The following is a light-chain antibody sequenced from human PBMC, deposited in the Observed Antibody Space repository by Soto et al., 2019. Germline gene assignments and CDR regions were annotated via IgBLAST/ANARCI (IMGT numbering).Light chain of an antibody. Sequence: QSALTQPASVSGSPGQSITISCTGTSSDVGGYNYVSWYQQHPGKAPKLMIYDVSNRPSGVSNRFSGSKSGNTASLTISGLQAEDEADYYSRSYTSSSTDVFGTGTKVTVL. CDR3: RSYTSSSTDV. CDR2: DVS. V-gene: IGLV2-14*01. J-gene: IGLJ1*01. CDR1: SSDVGGYNY.